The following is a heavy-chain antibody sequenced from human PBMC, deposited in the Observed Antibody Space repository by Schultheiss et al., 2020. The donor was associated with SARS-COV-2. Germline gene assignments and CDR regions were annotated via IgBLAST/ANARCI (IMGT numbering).Heavy chain of an antibody. CDR1: GGSISSSSYY. V-gene: IGHV4-61*02. D-gene: IGHD2-2*01. CDR2: IYTSGST. J-gene: IGHJ4*02. Sequence: SETLSLTCTVSGGSISSSSYYWSWIRQPAGKGLEWIGRIYTSGSTNYNPSLKSRVTISVDTSKNQFSLKLSSVTAADTAVYYCARAGYQLLPRYYFDYWGQGTLVTVSS. CDR3: ARAGYQLLPRYYFDY.